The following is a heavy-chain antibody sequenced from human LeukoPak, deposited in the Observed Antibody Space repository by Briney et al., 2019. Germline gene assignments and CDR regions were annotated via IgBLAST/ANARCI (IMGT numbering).Heavy chain of an antibody. V-gene: IGHV1-18*01. D-gene: IGHD6-6*01. Sequence: ASVKVSCKASGYTFTSYGISWVRQAPGQGLEWMGWISAYNGNTNYAQKLQGRVTMTTDTSTSTAYMELRSLRSDDTAVYYCARVAAPWWGVLDYYYYMDVWGKGTTVTLSS. CDR2: ISAYNGNT. J-gene: IGHJ6*03. CDR3: ARVAAPWWGVLDYYYYMDV. CDR1: GYTFTSYG.